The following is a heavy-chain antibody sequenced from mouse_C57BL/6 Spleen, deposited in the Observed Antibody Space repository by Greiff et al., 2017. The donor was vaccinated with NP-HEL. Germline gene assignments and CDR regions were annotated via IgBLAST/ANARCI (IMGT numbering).Heavy chain of an antibody. V-gene: IGHV1-54*01. J-gene: IGHJ2*01. D-gene: IGHD2-4*01. CDR2: INPGSGGT. CDR3: AREYDYDLYYFDY. Sequence: VQLQQSGAELVRPGPSVKVSCKASGYAFTNYLIEWVKQRPGQGLEWIGVINPGSGGTNYNEKFKGKATLTADKSSSTAYMQLSSLTSEDSAVYFCAREYDYDLYYFDYWGQGTTLTVSS. CDR1: GYAFTNYL.